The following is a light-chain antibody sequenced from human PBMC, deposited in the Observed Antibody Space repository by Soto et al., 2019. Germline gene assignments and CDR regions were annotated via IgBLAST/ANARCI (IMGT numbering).Light chain of an antibody. J-gene: IGKJ3*01. V-gene: IGKV3-11*01. CDR1: QGVNNY. Sequence: EIVLTQSPGTLSLSPGERATLSCRASQGVNNYLAWYQQRPGQAPRLLIYDASNRATGIPARFSGSGSGTDFTLTISSLEPEDFAVYYCQHRNNRPFSFGPGTKVDIK. CDR2: DAS. CDR3: QHRNNRPFS.